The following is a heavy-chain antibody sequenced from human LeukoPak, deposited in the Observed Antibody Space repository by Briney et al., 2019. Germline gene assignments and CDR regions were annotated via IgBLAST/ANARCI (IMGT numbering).Heavy chain of an antibody. V-gene: IGHV1-8*03. D-gene: IGHD3-22*01. CDR3: ARRITQYYYDSSGYYYVNYYYMDV. J-gene: IGHJ6*03. CDR2: MNPRSGNS. CDR1: GYTFTSYD. Sequence: ASVTVSCKASGYTFTSYDINWVRQATGQGREWMGWMNPRSGNSRYAQKFQGRVTITRNTSISTAYMELSSLRSEDTAVYYCARRITQYYYDSSGYYYVNYYYMDVWGKGNTVIVTS.